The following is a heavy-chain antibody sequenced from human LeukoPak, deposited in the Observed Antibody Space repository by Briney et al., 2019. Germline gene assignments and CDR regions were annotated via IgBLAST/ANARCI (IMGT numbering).Heavy chain of an antibody. V-gene: IGHV3-23*01. J-gene: IGHJ4*02. Sequence: QPGGSLRLSCTASGFTFGNYAMSWVRQAPGMGLEWVSALSGSGSSTFYADSVKGRFTISRDNSKNTLYLQMRSLIFEDTAVYYCAKDRLSSGWWGLFDYWGQGTLVTVSS. CDR2: LSGSGSST. CDR1: GFTFGNYA. D-gene: IGHD6-19*01. CDR3: AKDRLSSGWWGLFDY.